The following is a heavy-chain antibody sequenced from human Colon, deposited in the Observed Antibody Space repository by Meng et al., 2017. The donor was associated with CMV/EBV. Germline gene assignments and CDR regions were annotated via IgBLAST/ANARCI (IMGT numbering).Heavy chain of an antibody. Sequence: GESLKISCAASGFTFSDYYMSRIRQSSGKGLEWVASISSHGYTINYADSVKGRFTISRDDAKNSLYLQVNSLRDEDTAVYYCGRDSWSSGWYTNFWGQGTLVTVSS. CDR3: GRDSWSSGWYTNF. D-gene: IGHD6-19*01. V-gene: IGHV3-11*01. CDR1: GFTFSDYY. CDR2: ISSHGYTI. J-gene: IGHJ4*02.